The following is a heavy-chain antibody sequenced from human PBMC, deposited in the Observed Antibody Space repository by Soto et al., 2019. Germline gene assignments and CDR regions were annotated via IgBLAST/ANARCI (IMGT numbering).Heavy chain of an antibody. D-gene: IGHD4-17*01. CDR2: IYYDGNTK. CDR1: GFLLSAYG. J-gene: IGHJ4*02. CDR3: ARVGGTVTSDF. Sequence: QVQLVESGGGVVQPGKSLRLSCAASGFLLSAYGMHWVRQAPGKGLEWLALIYYDGNTKYYADSVKGRFTISRDNSQNTLFLQMSSLRADDTGVYYCARVGGTVTSDFWGQGTLVTVSS. V-gene: IGHV3-33*01.